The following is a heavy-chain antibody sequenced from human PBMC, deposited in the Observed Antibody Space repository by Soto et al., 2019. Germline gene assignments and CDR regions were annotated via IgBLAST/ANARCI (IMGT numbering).Heavy chain of an antibody. J-gene: IGHJ4*02. CDR1: GGAISDDYC. Sequence: SATPSLTCSVSGGAISDDYCWSWLHPPPWKGLEWIGYIYYSGSTNYNPSLKSRVTISVDTSKNQFSLKLSSVTAADTAVYYCPSGVVIPHFDYWGQGTLVTVSA. CDR2: IYYSGST. V-gene: IGHV4-61*08. CDR3: PSGVVIPHFDY. D-gene: IGHD3-3*01.